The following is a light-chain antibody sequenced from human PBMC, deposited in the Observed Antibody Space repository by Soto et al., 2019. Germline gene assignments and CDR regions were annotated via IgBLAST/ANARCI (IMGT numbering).Light chain of an antibody. Sequence: QSVLTQPASVSDSPGQSITISCTGTSSDIGGNDYVSWYRQYPGEAPKLIIYDVANRPSGVSNRFSGSKSGNTASLIISGLQAEDEADYYCVSFTTSRSYAFGTGTRSPS. J-gene: IGLJ1*01. CDR1: SSDIGGNDY. V-gene: IGLV2-14*03. CDR3: VSFTTSRSYA. CDR2: DVA.